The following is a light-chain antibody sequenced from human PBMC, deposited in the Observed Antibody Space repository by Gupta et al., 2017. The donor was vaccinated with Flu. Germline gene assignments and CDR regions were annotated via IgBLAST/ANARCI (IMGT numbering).Light chain of an antibody. J-gene: IGKJ4*01. Sequence: EIVLTQSPGTLSLSSGDRATLSCRASQSVSSSYLAWYQKKPGQAPRLLIYGASSRATGIPDRFSGSGSGTDFTLTISRLEPEDFAVYYCQQYGSSRLTFGGGTKVEIK. CDR2: GAS. CDR3: QQYGSSRLT. V-gene: IGKV3-20*01. CDR1: QSVSSSY.